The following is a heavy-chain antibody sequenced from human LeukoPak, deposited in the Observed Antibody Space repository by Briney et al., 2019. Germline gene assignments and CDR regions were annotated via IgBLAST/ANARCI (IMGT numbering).Heavy chain of an antibody. V-gene: IGHV4-30-4*08. Sequence: PSETLSLTCTVSGGSISSGDYYWSWIRQPPGKGLEWIGYIYYSGSTYYNPSLKSRVTISVDTSKNQFSLKLTSVTAADTAVYYCARVYDYSGNWGWFDPWGQGTLVTVSS. CDR3: ARVYDYSGNWGWFDP. D-gene: IGHD4-23*01. CDR1: GGSISSGDYY. J-gene: IGHJ5*02. CDR2: IYYSGST.